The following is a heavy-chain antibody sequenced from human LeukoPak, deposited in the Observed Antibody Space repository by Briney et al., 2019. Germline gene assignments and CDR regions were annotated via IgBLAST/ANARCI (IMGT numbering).Heavy chain of an antibody. D-gene: IGHD3-10*01. V-gene: IGHV3-30*18. J-gene: IGHJ4*02. CDR1: GFSFSRYG. CDR3: AKGIDYYDSGNFYYTDYLDY. Sequence: GESLQISCAASGFSFSRYGMHWVRQAPGKGLEWLAVSSYDGNNQYYADSVKGRFTISRDRDSSKNTLFLQMNSLRAEDTAIYYCAKGIDYYDSGNFYYTDYLDYWGQGTLVTVSS. CDR2: SSYDGNNQ.